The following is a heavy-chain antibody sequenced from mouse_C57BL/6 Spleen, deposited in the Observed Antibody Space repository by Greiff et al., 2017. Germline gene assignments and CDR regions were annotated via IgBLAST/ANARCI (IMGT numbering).Heavy chain of an antibody. CDR1: GYAFSSSW. CDR2: IYPGDGDT. J-gene: IGHJ2*01. V-gene: IGHV1-82*01. Sequence: VQRVESGPELVKPGASVKISCKASGYAFSSSWMNWVKQRPGKGLEWIGRIYPGDGDTNYNGKFKGKATLTADKSSSTAYMQLSSLTSEDSAVYFCARGGYYYGKDYWGQGTTLTVSS. D-gene: IGHD1-1*01. CDR3: ARGGYYYGKDY.